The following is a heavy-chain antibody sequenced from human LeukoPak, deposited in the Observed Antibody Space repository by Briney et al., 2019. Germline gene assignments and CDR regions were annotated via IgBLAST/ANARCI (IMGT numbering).Heavy chain of an antibody. V-gene: IGHV1-2*02. CDR2: INPNSGGT. D-gene: IGHD3-22*01. J-gene: IGHJ4*02. CDR1: GYTFTSYY. CDR3: ARGAHYHDSSEGYDY. Sequence: ASVKVSCKAYGYTFTSYYVHWVRQAPGQGLEWMGWINPNSGGTIYAQKFKGRVTMTRDTSISTSYMELSRLRSDDTSVYYCARGAHYHDSSEGYDYWGQGTLVTVSS.